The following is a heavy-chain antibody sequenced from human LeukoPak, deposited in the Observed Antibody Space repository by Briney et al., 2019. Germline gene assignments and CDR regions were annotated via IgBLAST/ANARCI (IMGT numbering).Heavy chain of an antibody. CDR1: GFTFSDYG. CDR2: IRYDGSEK. V-gene: IGHV3-30*02. D-gene: IGHD3-16*02. CDR3: AKEWGGGSYRLQY. Sequence: GGSLRLSCVASGFTFSDYGMHWVRQAPGKGLEWVTFIRYDGSEKYYADSVKGRFTVSRDNSKNTVYLQMNSLRAEDTAVYYCAKEWGGGSYRLQYWGQGTLVTVSS. J-gene: IGHJ4*02.